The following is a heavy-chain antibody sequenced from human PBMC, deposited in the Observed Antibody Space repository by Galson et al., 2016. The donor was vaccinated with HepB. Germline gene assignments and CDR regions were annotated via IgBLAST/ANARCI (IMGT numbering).Heavy chain of an antibody. D-gene: IGHD2-15*01. CDR3: ANGGHFSPSDY. J-gene: IGHJ4*02. CDR1: GLTFRNYA. CDR2: VSGDGSDT. V-gene: IGHV3-23*01. Sequence: SLRLSCAATGLTFRNYAMTWVRQAPGKGLEWVSTVSGDGSDTFYADSVKGRFTISRDNSKNTFNLQMNSLRAEDTALYLCANGGHFSPSDYWGQGTLVTVSS.